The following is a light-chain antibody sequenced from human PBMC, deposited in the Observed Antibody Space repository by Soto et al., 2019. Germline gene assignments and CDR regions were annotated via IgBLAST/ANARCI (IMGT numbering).Light chain of an antibody. V-gene: IGKV4-1*01. CDR1: QSILYSSNNQNC. CDR2: WAS. J-gene: IGKJ4*01. CDR3: QKYNSAPLT. Sequence: DIVMTQSPDSLAVSLGGRATINCESSQSILYSSNNQNCLAWYQQKPGQPPKLLIYWASTRESGVPDRFSGSGSVTDFTLTISSLQAEDVAVYYCQKYNSAPLTFGGGTKVEIK.